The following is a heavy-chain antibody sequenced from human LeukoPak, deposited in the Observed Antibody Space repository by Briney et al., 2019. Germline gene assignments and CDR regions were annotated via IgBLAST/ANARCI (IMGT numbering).Heavy chain of an antibody. CDR3: ARANPLHCSSTSRLFDY. CDR1: GYTFTDYY. CDR2: INPNNGGT. Sequence: ASVKVSCKASGYTFTDYYMHWVRQAPGQGLEWVGWINPNNGGTYSTQKFQGWVTMTRDTSISTAYMELSRLTSDDTAVYYCARANPLHCSSTSRLFDYWGQGSLVTVSS. J-gene: IGHJ4*02. D-gene: IGHD2-2*01. V-gene: IGHV1-2*04.